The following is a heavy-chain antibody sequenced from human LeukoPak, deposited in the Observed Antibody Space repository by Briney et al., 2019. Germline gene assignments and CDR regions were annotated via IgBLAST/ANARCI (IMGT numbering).Heavy chain of an antibody. V-gene: IGHV3-48*04. CDR2: ISSSSSTI. J-gene: IGHJ4*02. Sequence: GGSLRLSCAASGFTFSSYAMSWVRQAPGKGLEWVSYISSSSSTIYYADSVKGRFTISRDNAKNSLYLQMNSLRAEGTAVYYCASLTTDIVATMGYFDYWGQGTLVTVSS. CDR1: GFTFSSYA. D-gene: IGHD5-12*01. CDR3: ASLTTDIVATMGYFDY.